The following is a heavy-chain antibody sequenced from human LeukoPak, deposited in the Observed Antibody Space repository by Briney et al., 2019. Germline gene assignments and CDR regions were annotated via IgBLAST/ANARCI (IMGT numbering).Heavy chain of an antibody. Sequence: GVSLRLSCAASGFTFSYYNMNWVRQAPGKGLEWVSSIATCTPYIHYADSVKGRFTISRDIAENSLHLQMNSLRVDDTAVYYCTRVESFYVWGQGTIVIVSS. CDR2: IATCTPYI. CDR3: TRVESFYV. J-gene: IGHJ3*01. CDR1: GFTFSYYN. V-gene: IGHV3-21*01.